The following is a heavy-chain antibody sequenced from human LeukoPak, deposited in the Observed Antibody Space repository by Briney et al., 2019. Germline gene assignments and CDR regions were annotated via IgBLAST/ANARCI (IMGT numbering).Heavy chain of an antibody. J-gene: IGHJ4*02. CDR2: ISSSSSYI. V-gene: IGHV3-21*01. CDR3: ARDVLIEYSSSDY. D-gene: IGHD6-6*01. CDR1: GFTFSSYS. Sequence: PGGSLRLSCAASGFTFSSYSMNWDRQAPGKGLEWVSSISSSSSYIYYADSVKGRFTISRDNAKNSLYLQMNSLRAEDTAVYYCARDVLIEYSSSDYWGQGTLVTVSS.